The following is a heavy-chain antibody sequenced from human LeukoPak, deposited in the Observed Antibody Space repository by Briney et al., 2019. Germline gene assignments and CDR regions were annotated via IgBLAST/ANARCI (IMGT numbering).Heavy chain of an antibody. CDR3: AKELFTGDYYGMDV. CDR1: GFTFSNSW. CDR2: VQHIGGET. D-gene: IGHD3-10*01. V-gene: IGHV3-7*01. J-gene: IGHJ6*02. Sequence: GGSLRLSCAGSGFTFSNSWMGWVRQAPGKGLEWVANVQHIGGETYYADSVQGRFTISSDNSKNTLYLQMNSLRPEDTAVYYCAKELFTGDYYGMDVWGQGTTVTVSS.